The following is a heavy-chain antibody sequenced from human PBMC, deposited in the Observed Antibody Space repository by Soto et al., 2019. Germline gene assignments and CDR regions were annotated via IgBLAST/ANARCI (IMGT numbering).Heavy chain of an antibody. J-gene: IGHJ4*02. CDR3: AKDTLRWELLGDFDY. V-gene: IGHV3-43*01. CDR1: GFTFDDYT. D-gene: IGHD1-26*01. CDR2: ISWDGGST. Sequence: EVQLVESGGVVVQPGGSLRLSCAASGFTFDDYTMHWVRQAPGKGLEWVSLISWDGGSTYYADSVKGRFTISRDNSKNSLYLQMNSLRTEDTALYYCAKDTLRWELLGDFDYWGQGTLVTVSS.